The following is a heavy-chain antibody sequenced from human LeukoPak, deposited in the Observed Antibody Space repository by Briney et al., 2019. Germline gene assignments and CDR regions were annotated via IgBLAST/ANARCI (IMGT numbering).Heavy chain of an antibody. CDR1: GGSISGYY. J-gene: IGHJ4*02. CDR2: ISDNGSP. D-gene: IGHD3-16*01. V-gene: IGHV4-59*01. CDR3: ARDKALVHFDY. Sequence: PSETPSLTCTVSGGSISGYYWNWIRMPPGKGLEWIGYISDNGSPNYNPSLKSRVTISIDTSKNQFSLRLSSVTAADTAIYYCARDKALVHFDYWGQGTPVSVSS.